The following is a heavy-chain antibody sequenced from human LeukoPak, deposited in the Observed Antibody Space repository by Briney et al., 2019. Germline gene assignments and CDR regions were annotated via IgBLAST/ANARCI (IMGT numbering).Heavy chain of an antibody. CDR1: GFTSSSYW. CDR2: IKADGSEK. Sequence: GGSLRLSCAASGFTSSSYWMSWVRQAPGKGLEWVANIKADGSEKYYVDSVKGRFTISRDNAKNSLYLQMNSLRAEDTAVYYCARAKLQKLTTDDAFDIWGQGTMVTVSS. D-gene: IGHD1-7*01. V-gene: IGHV3-7*01. J-gene: IGHJ3*02. CDR3: ARAKLQKLTTDDAFDI.